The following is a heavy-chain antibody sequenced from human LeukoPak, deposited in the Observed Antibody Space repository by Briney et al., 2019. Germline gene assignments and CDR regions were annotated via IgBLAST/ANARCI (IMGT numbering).Heavy chain of an antibody. CDR3: ARELMEYGLRVPGYYFDY. V-gene: IGHV1-18*01. CDR1: GYTFTSNG. CDR2: ISAYNGNT. J-gene: IGHJ4*02. D-gene: IGHD3-3*01. Sequence: ASVKVSCKASGYTFTSNGISWVRQAPGQGLEWMGWISAYNGNTNYAQKLQGRVTMTTDTSTSTAYMELRSLRSDDTAVYYCARELMEYGLRVPGYYFDYWGQGTLVTVSS.